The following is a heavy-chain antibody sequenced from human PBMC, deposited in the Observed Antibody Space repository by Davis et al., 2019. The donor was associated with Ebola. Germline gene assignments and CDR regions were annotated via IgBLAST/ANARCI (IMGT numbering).Heavy chain of an antibody. J-gene: IGHJ4*02. D-gene: IGHD1-20*01. V-gene: IGHV1-69*04. Sequence: SVKVSCKASGGTFSSYAISWARQAPGQGLEWMGRIIPILGIANYAQKFQGRVTIAADKSTSTAYMELSSLRSDDTAVYYCARTRRYNWIQVDYWGQGTLVTVSS. CDR2: IIPILGIA. CDR1: GGTFSSYA. CDR3: ARTRRYNWIQVDY.